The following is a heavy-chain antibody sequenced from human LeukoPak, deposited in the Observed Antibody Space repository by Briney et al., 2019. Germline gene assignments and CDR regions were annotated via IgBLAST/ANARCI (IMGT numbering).Heavy chain of an antibody. CDR1: GFTVSSNY. D-gene: IGHD4-23*01. CDR3: ARDYGGNSVLDY. CDR2: IYSGGST. Sequence: PGGSLRLSCAASGFTVSSNYMSWVRQAPGKGLEWVSVIYSGGSTYYADSVKGRFTIFRDNSKNTLYLQMNSLRAEDTAVYYCARDYGGNSVLDYWGQGTLVTVSS. V-gene: IGHV3-66*02. J-gene: IGHJ4*02.